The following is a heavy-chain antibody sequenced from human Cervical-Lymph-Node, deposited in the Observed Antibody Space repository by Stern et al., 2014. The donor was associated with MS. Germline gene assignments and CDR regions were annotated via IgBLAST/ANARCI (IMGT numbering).Heavy chain of an antibody. Sequence: VQLVESGAEVKKPGESLKISCKGFGYSFTSYWIGWVRQMPGKGLEWMGIMYPVDSDTRYSPSFQGQVTISADKSISPAYLQWSSLKASDTAMYYCARHCAKREQCAFDYWGQGTLVTVSS. CDR1: GYSFTSYW. V-gene: IGHV5-51*01. D-gene: IGHD6-19*01. J-gene: IGHJ4*02. CDR3: ARHCAKREQCAFDY. CDR2: MYPVDSDT.